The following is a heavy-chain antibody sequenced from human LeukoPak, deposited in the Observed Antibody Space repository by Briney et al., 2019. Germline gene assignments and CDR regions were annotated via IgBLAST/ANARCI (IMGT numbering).Heavy chain of an antibody. J-gene: IGHJ4*02. CDR2: ITPILGIA. Sequence: GASVKVSCKASGGTFSSYTISWVRQAPGQGLEWMGRITPILGIANYAQKFQGRVTITADKSTSTAYMELSSLRSEDTAVYYCARDTLRSGYDYWGQGTLVTVSS. D-gene: IGHD5-18*01. CDR3: ARDTLRSGYDY. CDR1: GGTFSSYT. V-gene: IGHV1-69*04.